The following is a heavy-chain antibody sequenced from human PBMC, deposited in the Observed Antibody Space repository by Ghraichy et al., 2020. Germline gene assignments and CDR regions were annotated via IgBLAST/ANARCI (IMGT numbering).Heavy chain of an antibody. V-gene: IGHV3-23*01. CDR3: ARYCRGGGCNGYYFDY. CDR1: GFTFSTYA. J-gene: IGHJ4*02. Sequence: GESPNISCAASGFTFSTYAMTWVRQAPGKGLEWVSVIGVSDGSTYYADSVKGRFTISRDNSKNTLDLEMNSLRVEDTAVYYCARYCRGGGCNGYYFDYWGQGTLVTVSS. D-gene: IGHD2-15*01. CDR2: IGVSDGST.